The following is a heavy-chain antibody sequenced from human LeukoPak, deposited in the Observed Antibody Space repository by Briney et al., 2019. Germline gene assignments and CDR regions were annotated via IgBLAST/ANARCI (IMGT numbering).Heavy chain of an antibody. J-gene: IGHJ4*02. CDR2: IIGGAGST. CDR1: GFSFSSHG. D-gene: IGHD2-2*01. CDR3: THGGMYQLDY. Sequence: GGSLRLSCAASGFSFSSHGMSWVRQAPGKGLEWVSGIIGGAGSTYYADSVKGRFTISRDNSKNTLYLQMNSLRAEDTAVYYCTHGGMYQLDYWGQGTLVTVSS. V-gene: IGHV3-23*01.